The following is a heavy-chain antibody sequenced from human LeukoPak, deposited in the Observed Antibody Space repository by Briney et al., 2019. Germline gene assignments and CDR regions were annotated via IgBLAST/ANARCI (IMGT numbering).Heavy chain of an antibody. CDR3: ARAPPYGDYERGADY. CDR2: ITRSSTTI. V-gene: IGHV3-48*04. J-gene: IGHJ4*02. CDR1: GFNFSIYS. D-gene: IGHD4-17*01. Sequence: GGSLRLSCAASGFNFSIYSMNWVRQAPGKGLEWVSYITRSSTTIYYADSVKGRCTISRDNSKNSLYLQMNSLRVEDTAVYYCARAPPYGDYERGADYWGQGTLVTVSS.